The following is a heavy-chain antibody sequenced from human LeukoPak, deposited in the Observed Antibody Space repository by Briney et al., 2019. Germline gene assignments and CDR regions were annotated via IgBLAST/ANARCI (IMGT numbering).Heavy chain of an antibody. J-gene: IGHJ4*02. CDR3: VRDETLWTLDW. CDR2: INERGTDS. Sequence: PGGSLRLSCAASGFTVSSNYMSWVRQAPGKGLEWVSRINERGTDSMYAESVKGRFTISRDNAKNTVYLQMNSLRVEDTAVYHCVRDETLWTLDWWGQGTLVSVSS. D-gene: IGHD3/OR15-3a*01. V-gene: IGHV3-74*03. CDR1: GFTVSSNY.